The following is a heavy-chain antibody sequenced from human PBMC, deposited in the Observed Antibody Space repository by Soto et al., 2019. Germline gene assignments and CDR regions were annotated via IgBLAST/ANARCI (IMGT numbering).Heavy chain of an antibody. CDR3: AKSPRGEMATD. J-gene: IGHJ4*02. D-gene: IGHD5-12*01. Sequence: QVQLVQSGGEVKKPGASVTVSCKASGYTFINYHITWVRQAPGQGLEWMAWINTYNGMTDYAQKFQGRVTMTRDTSTSTAYMALRNLGSDDTAVHFCAKSPRGEMATDWGQGTLVTVSS. CDR1: GYTFINYH. V-gene: IGHV1-18*01. CDR2: INTYNGMT.